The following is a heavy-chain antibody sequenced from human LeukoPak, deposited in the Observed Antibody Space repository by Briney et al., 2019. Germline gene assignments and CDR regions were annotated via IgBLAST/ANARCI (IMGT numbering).Heavy chain of an antibody. CDR3: AGRHGYSYYY. Sequence: PGGSLRLSCAASGFTFSSYAMSWVRQAPGKGLEWVSAISGSGGNTYYADSVKGRLTISRDNSKNTLYLQMNSLRVEDTAVYYCAGRHGYSYYYWGQGTLVTVSS. CDR2: ISGSGGNT. CDR1: GFTFSSYA. D-gene: IGHD5-18*01. J-gene: IGHJ4*02. V-gene: IGHV3-23*01.